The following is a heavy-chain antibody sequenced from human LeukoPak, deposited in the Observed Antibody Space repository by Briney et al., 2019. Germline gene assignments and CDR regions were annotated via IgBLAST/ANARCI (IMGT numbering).Heavy chain of an antibody. Sequence: SETLSLTCTVSGGSISSSSYYWGWIRQPPGKGLEWIGSIYYSGSTYYNPSLKSRVTISVDTSKNQFSLKLSSVTAADTAVYYCARGGVPGVTAPDWGQGTLVTVSS. D-gene: IGHD2-21*02. CDR1: GGSISSSSYY. J-gene: IGHJ4*02. CDR2: IYYSGST. V-gene: IGHV4-39*07. CDR3: ARGGVPGVTAPD.